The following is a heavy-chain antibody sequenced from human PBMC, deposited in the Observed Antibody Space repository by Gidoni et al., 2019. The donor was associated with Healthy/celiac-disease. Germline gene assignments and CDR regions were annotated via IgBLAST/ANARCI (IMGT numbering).Heavy chain of an antibody. V-gene: IGHV4-59*12. Sequence: QVQLQESGPGLVKPSETLSLTCTVSGGSISSYYWSWIRQPPGKGLEWIGYIYYHGSTNYNPSLKSRVTISVDTSKNQFSLKLSSLTAADTAAYYCARDHRGAAGTAHYYGMDVWGQGTTVTVSS. J-gene: IGHJ6*02. CDR1: GGSISSYY. D-gene: IGHD6-13*01. CDR3: ARDHRGAAGTAHYYGMDV. CDR2: IYYHGST.